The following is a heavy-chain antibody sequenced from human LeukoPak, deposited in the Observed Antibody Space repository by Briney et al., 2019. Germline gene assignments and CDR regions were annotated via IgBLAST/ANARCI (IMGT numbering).Heavy chain of an antibody. CDR3: ARDRYSSSWYSGDRYYYYGMDV. CDR2: TYYRSKWYN. V-gene: IGHV6-1*01. CDR1: GDSVSSNSAA. Sequence: SQTLSLTCAISGDSVSSNSAAWNWIRQSPSRGLEWLGRTYYRSKWYNDYAVSVKSQITINPDTSKNQFSLQLNSVTPEDTAVYYCARDRYSSSWYSGDRYYYYGMDVWGQGTTVTVSS. D-gene: IGHD6-13*01. J-gene: IGHJ6*02.